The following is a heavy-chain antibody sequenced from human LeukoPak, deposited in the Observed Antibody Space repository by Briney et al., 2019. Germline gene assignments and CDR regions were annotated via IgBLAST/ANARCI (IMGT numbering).Heavy chain of an antibody. Sequence: GGSLRLSCAASGFTVSSNYMSWVRQAPGKGLEWVSVIYSGGSTYYADSVKGRFTISRDNSTNTLYLQMNSLRAEDTAVYYCARLAGATPYYFDYWGQGTLVTVSS. D-gene: IGHD1-26*01. CDR3: ARLAGATPYYFDY. CDR1: GFTVSSNY. J-gene: IGHJ4*02. CDR2: IYSGGST. V-gene: IGHV3-53*01.